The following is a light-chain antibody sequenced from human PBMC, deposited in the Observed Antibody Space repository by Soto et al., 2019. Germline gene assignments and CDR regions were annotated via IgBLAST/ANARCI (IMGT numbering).Light chain of an antibody. J-gene: IGKJ4*01. CDR2: AAS. V-gene: IGKV1-9*01. CDR1: QGISSY. Sequence: DIQLTQSPSFLSASVGDRVTITCRASQGISSYLAWYQQKPGKAPKLLIYAASTLQSGVPSRFSGSGSGTEFNLTISSLQPEDFATYYCQQLNDYPRTFGGGTKVEIK. CDR3: QQLNDYPRT.